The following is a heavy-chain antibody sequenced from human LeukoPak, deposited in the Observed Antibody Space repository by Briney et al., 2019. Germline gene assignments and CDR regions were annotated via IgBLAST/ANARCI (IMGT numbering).Heavy chain of an antibody. V-gene: IGHV4-34*01. D-gene: IGHD4-17*01. Sequence: SETLSLTCAVYGGSFSGYYWSWIRQPPGKGLEWIGEVNHRGSTNYNPSLKSRVTISVDTSKNQFSLKLSSVTAADTAVYYCARHGDDYGVDYWGQGTLVTVSS. CDR3: ARHGDDYGVDY. CDR1: GGSFSGYY. J-gene: IGHJ4*02. CDR2: VNHRGST.